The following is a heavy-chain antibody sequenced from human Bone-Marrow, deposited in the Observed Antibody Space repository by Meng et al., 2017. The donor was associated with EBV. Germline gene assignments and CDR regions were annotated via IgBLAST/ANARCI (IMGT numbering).Heavy chain of an antibody. V-gene: IGHV4-39*01. D-gene: IGHD6-19*01. J-gene: IGHJ5*02. CDR2: VHYTGST. Sequence: RESGPGPVKPSETRSPPCTVLGASISSFYYWGWIRQPPGRGLEWIGSVHYTGSTYYSPSLKSRVTVSVDTSKNQFSLRLTSVTAADTAVYYCARPFPSWQSPRLDPFGAWGQGTLVTVSS. CDR1: GASISSFYY. CDR3: ARPFPSWQSPRLDPFGA.